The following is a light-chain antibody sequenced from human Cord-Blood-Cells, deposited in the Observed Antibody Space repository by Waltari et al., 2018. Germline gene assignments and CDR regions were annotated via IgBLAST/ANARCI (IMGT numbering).Light chain of an antibody. Sequence: DIQMTQSPSTLSASVGDRVTITCRASQSISSWLAWYQQKPGKAPKPLIYVASSLESGVPSRFSGSGSGTEFTLTISSLQPDDFATYYCQQYNSYSTFGQGTKVEIK. CDR3: QQYNSYST. J-gene: IGKJ1*01. CDR1: QSISSW. V-gene: IGKV1-5*01. CDR2: VAS.